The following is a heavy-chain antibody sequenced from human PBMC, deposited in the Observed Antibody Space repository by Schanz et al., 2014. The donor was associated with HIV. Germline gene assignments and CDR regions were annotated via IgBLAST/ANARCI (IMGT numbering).Heavy chain of an antibody. Sequence: QVQLVQSGVEVKKPGASVKVSCKASGYTFTGYYMHWVRPAPGQGLEWMGWFNPNSGGRIYPQKFEGRVTRTRDTSISTAYMELSSLRYDDTAVYYCAREPSFSGLDVWGQGTTVIVSS. J-gene: IGHJ6*02. CDR3: AREPSFSGLDV. V-gene: IGHV1-2*02. D-gene: IGHD6-6*01. CDR2: FNPNSGGR. CDR1: GYTFTGYY.